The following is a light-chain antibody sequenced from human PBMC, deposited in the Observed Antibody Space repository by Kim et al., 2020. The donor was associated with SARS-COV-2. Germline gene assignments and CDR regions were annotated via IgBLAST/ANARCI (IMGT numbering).Light chain of an antibody. CDR1: IFNIVSHP. CDR2: TDD. V-gene: IGLV1-44*01. Sequence: GQGVPISCSGDIFNIVSHPVNWYQQFPQTTPKLLIHTDDQRPSGVPDRFSGSKSGTSASLAISGLQSADEADYYCAAWDDSLNGLVFGGGTQLTVL. CDR3: AAWDDSLNGLV. J-gene: IGLJ2*01.